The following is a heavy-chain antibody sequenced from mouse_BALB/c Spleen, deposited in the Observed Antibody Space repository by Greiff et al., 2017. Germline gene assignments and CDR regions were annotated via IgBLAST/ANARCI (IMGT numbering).Heavy chain of an antibody. J-gene: IGHJ4*01. CDR2: ISYDGSN. CDR1: GYSITSGYY. CDR3: ASRVSYAMDY. V-gene: IGHV3-6*02. Sequence: EVKLMESGPGLVKPSQSLSLTCSVTGYSITSGYYWNWIRQFPGNKLEWMGYISYDGSNNYNPSLKNRISITRDTSKNQFFLKLNSVTTEDTATYYCASRVSYAMDYWGQGTSGTVSS. D-gene: IGHD3-1*01.